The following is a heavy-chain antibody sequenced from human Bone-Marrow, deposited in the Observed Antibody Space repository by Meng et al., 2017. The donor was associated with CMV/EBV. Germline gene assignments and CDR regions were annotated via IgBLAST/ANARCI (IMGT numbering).Heavy chain of an antibody. D-gene: IGHD1-26*01. CDR2: ISYDGSNK. CDR1: GFTFSSYA. CDR3: ARDVGTTLYYYGMDV. Sequence: GESLKISCAASGFTFSSYAMHWVRQAPGKGLEWVAVISYDGSNKYYADSVKGRFTISRDNSKNTLYLQMNSLRAEDTAVYYCARDVGTTLYYYGMDVWGQGTTVTVSS. V-gene: IGHV3-30*04. J-gene: IGHJ6*02.